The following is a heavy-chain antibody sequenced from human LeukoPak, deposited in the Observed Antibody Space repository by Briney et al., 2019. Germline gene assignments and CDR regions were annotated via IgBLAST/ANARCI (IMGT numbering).Heavy chain of an antibody. CDR3: AKGASRGGLDP. CDR1: GFTFSDYA. CDR2: ISGSGGST. D-gene: IGHD3-10*01. Sequence: GGSLRLSCAGSGFTFSDYALTWVRQAPGKGLEWVSSISGSGGSTYYADSVKARFTISRDNSNNTVDLRMGRLRAEDTAVYYCAKGASRGGLDPWGQGTLVTVSS. V-gene: IGHV3-23*01. J-gene: IGHJ5*02.